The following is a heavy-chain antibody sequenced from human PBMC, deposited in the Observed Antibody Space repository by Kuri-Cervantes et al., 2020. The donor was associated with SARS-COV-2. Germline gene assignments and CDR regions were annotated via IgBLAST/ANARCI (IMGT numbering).Heavy chain of an antibody. J-gene: IGHJ4*02. CDR1: GYTLTELS. CDR2: FDPEDGET. D-gene: IGHD6-6*01. V-gene: IGHV1-24*01. Sequence: ASVKVSCKVSGYTLTELSMHWVRQAPGKGLEWMGGFDPEDGETIYAQKFQGIVTMTEDTSTDTAYMELRRLRSENTAVYYCDRVEVGYSSSPRGAEYDFDYWGQGTLVTVSS. CDR3: DRVEVGYSSSPRGAEYDFDY.